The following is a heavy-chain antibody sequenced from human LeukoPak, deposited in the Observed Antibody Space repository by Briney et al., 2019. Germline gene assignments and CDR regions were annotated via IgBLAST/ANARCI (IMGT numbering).Heavy chain of an antibody. Sequence: GGSLRLSCAASGFTFSSYAVHRVRQAPGKGLEWVSVLYSGGDTYYADSVKGRFTVSRDNSKNTLYLQMNSLGAEDTAVYYCARDTSGYCSTSRCYGSWYFDLWGRGTLVTVSS. CDR3: ARDTSGYCSTSRCYGSWYFDL. V-gene: IGHV3-53*01. D-gene: IGHD2-2*01. J-gene: IGHJ2*01. CDR2: LYSGGDT. CDR1: GFTFSSYA.